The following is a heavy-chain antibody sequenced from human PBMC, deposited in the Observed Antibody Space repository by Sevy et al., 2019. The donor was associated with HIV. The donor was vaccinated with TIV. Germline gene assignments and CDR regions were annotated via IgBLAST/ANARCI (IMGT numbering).Heavy chain of an antibody. Sequence: SETLSLTCTVSGGSISSSSYYWGWIRQPPGKGLGWIGSIYYSGSTYYNPSLKSRVTISVDTSKNQFSLKLSSVTAADTAVYYCARDYDFWSGYDYWGQGTLVTVSS. CDR3: ARDYDFWSGYDY. CDR1: GGSISSSSYY. D-gene: IGHD3-3*01. CDR2: IYYSGST. V-gene: IGHV4-39*01. J-gene: IGHJ4*02.